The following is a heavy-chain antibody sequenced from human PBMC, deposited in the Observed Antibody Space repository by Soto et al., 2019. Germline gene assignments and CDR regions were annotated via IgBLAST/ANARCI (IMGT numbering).Heavy chain of an antibody. CDR1: GGSISSGGYY. Sequence: SETLSLTCTVSGGSISSGGYYWSWIRQHPGKGLEWIGYIYYSGSTYYNPSLKSRVTISVDTSKNQFSLKLSSVTAADTAVYYCARGQGGYSYGFFDYWGQGTLVTVSS. CDR2: IYYSGST. D-gene: IGHD5-18*01. CDR3: ARGQGGYSYGFFDY. J-gene: IGHJ4*02. V-gene: IGHV4-31*03.